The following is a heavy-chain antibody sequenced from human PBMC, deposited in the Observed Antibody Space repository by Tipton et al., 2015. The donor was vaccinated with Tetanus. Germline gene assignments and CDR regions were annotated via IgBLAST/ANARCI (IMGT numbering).Heavy chain of an antibody. CDR1: GYSFSTYW. CDR2: IYPGDSGT. V-gene: IGHV5-51*01. Sequence: QLVQSGAEVKKPGESLKISCKGSGYSFSTYWIGWVRQMPGKGLEWMGIIYPGDSGTTYSPSFQGQVTISVDKSISTAYLQWSSLKASDTAIYYCGRLRGSSTNNLDIWGQGTLVTVSS. J-gene: IGHJ4*02. CDR3: GRLRGSSTNNLDI. D-gene: IGHD2-2*01.